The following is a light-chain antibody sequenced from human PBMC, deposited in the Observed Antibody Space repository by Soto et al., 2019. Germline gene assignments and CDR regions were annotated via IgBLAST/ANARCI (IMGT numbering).Light chain of an antibody. CDR3: QQYNDWPPWT. CDR1: QSVRTN. Sequence: EIVMTQSPATLSVSPGERATLSCRASQSVRTNLAWYRQKPGQAPPLLIYDASIRATGIQARFSGSGSGTEFTLTISSLQSEDFAVYYCQQYNDWPPWTFAQGTQVEIK. J-gene: IGKJ1*01. V-gene: IGKV3-15*01. CDR2: DAS.